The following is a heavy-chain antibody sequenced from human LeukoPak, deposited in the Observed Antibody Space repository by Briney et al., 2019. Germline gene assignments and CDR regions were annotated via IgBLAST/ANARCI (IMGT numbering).Heavy chain of an antibody. Sequence: GGSLRLSCAASGFTLDDYAMHWVRQAPGKGLEWVSGISWNSGSIGYADSVKGRFTISRDNAKNSLYLQMNSLRAEDTALYYCAKDMWAGYYDSSGYRPRSFDYWGQGTLVTVSS. CDR1: GFTLDDYA. V-gene: IGHV3-9*01. D-gene: IGHD3-22*01. CDR3: AKDMWAGYYDSSGYRPRSFDY. CDR2: ISWNSGSI. J-gene: IGHJ4*02.